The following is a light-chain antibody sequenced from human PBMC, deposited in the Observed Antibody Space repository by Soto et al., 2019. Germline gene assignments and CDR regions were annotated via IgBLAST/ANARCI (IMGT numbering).Light chain of an antibody. V-gene: IGLV1-44*01. CDR2: SNN. CDR1: SSNIGSNT. Sequence: QSALTQPPSASGTPGQRVTISCSGSSSNIGSNTVNWYQQLPGTAPKLLIYSNNQRPSGVPDRFSCSKSGTSASLAISGLQSEDEADYYCAAWDDSLNGHYVFGTGTKVTVL. J-gene: IGLJ1*01. CDR3: AAWDDSLNGHYV.